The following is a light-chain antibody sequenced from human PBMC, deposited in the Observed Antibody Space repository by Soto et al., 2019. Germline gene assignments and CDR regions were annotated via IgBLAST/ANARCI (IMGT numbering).Light chain of an antibody. V-gene: IGKV3-20*01. CDR2: GSS. Sequence: SVLTQSPGTLSLSPVERATLACRGRQSVSSGYLAWYQQKPGQAPRLLIYGSSTRATGTPDRFSGSGSGTDFTLTVSRLEPEDFAVYYCQQYGTSPQTFGQGTKVDIK. J-gene: IGKJ1*01. CDR1: QSVSSGY. CDR3: QQYGTSPQT.